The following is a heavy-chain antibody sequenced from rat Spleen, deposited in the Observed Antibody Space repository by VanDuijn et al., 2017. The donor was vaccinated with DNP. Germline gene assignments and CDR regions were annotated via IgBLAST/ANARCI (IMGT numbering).Heavy chain of an antibody. Sequence: EVQLVESGGGLVQPGRSLKLSCAASGFTFSTYWMFWIRQAPGKGLEWVASISTDGGSTHYPDSVKGRFTISRDNAKSILYLQMDSLRSEDTATYYCATHLGAPFAYWGQGTLVTVSS. D-gene: IGHD5-1*01. CDR1: GFTFSTYW. V-gene: IGHV5-25*01. CDR2: ISTDGGST. J-gene: IGHJ3*01. CDR3: ATHLGAPFAY.